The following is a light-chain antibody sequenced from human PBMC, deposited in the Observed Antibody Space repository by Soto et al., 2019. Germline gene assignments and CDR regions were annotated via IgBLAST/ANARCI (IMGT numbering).Light chain of an antibody. V-gene: IGKV3-15*01. Sequence: EIVMTQSPATLAVSPGERATLSCRASQSVSSNLAWYQQKPGQAPRLLIYGASTRATGIPARFSGSRSGTEFTLTISSLQSEDFAVYYCQQYNNWHPYTFGQGTKLEIK. CDR1: QSVSSN. CDR2: GAS. CDR3: QQYNNWHPYT. J-gene: IGKJ2*01.